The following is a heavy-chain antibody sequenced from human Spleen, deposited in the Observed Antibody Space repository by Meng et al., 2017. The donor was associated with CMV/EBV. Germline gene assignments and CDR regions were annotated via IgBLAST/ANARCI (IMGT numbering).Heavy chain of an antibody. CDR3: ARDRVWGLDY. Sequence: LTCTVSGVSISSGGYYWSWIRQHPGKCLEWIGHIDYSGSTYYNPSLKSRLIVSVDTSKNQFSLKLSSMTAADTAVYYCARDRVWGLDYWGQGTLVTVSS. V-gene: IGHV4-31*03. CDR1: GVSISSGGYY. J-gene: IGHJ4*02. CDR2: IDYSGST. D-gene: IGHD3-16*01.